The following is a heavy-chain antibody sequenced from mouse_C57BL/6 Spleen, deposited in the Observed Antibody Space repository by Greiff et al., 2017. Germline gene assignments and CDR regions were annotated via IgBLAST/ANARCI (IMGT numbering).Heavy chain of an antibody. J-gene: IGHJ4*01. CDR2: IHPNSGST. V-gene: IGHV1-64*01. CDR3: AYGNFYAMDY. CDR1: GYPFTAYW. Sequence: QVHVKQSGPELVKPGASVKLPCKASGYPFTAYWLHWVKQRPGQGLEWIGMIHPNSGSTNYNEKFKSKATLTVDKSSSTAYMQLSSLTSEDSAVYYCAYGNFYAMDYWGQGTSVTVSS. D-gene: IGHD2-1*01.